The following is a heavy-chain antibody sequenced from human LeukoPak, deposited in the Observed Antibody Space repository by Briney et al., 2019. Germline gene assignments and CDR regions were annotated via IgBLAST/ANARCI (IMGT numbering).Heavy chain of an antibody. CDR1: GFTVSSNY. D-gene: IGHD4-23*01. Sequence: GGSLRLSCAASGFTVSSNYMSWVRQAPGKGLEWVSVIYSGGSTYYADSVKGRFTISRDNSKNTLYLQMNSPRAEDTAVYYCARDLSVVDYGMDVWGQGTTVTVSS. CDR3: ARDLSVVDYGMDV. V-gene: IGHV3-66*02. J-gene: IGHJ6*02. CDR2: IYSGGST.